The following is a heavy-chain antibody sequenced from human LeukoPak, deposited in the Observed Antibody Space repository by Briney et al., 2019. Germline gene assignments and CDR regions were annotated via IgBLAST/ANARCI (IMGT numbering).Heavy chain of an antibody. CDR2: ISGSGDST. CDR1: GFTFSSYA. J-gene: IGHJ4*02. Sequence: GGSLRLSCAASGFTFSSYAMNWVRQAPGKGLEWVSGISGSGDSTYYADSVKGRFTLSRDNSKNTIYLQMNSLRAEDTAVYYCAKMVGGSGWYFDYWGQGTLVTVSS. D-gene: IGHD6-19*01. CDR3: AKMVGGSGWYFDY. V-gene: IGHV3-23*01.